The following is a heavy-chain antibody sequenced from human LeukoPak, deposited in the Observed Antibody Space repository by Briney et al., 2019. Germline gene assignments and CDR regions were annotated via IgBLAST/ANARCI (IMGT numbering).Heavy chain of an antibody. J-gene: IGHJ4*02. Sequence: GGSLRLSCAASGFTFSSYWMSWVRQAPGKGLEWVANIKQDGSEKYYVDSVKGRFTISRDNSKNSLYLQMNSLRAEDTALYYCAKGYIVVDDSSGIDYWGQGTLVTVSS. CDR3: AKGYIVVDDSSGIDY. V-gene: IGHV3-7*03. CDR1: GFTFSSYW. D-gene: IGHD3-22*01. CDR2: IKQDGSEK.